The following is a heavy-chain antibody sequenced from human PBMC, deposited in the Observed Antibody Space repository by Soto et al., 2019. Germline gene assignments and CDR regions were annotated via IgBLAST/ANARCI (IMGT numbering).Heavy chain of an antibody. D-gene: IGHD3-10*01. CDR3: ARGSTDSYPGSPIFDL. CDR1: GLIFGSRA. V-gene: IGHV3-23*01. Sequence: GGSLRLSCVASGLIFGSRAMSWVRQAPGEGLQWVATITDTGGDAKYADSVRGRFVISRDNSQKTLYLQMTSLTAEDSAMYFCARGSTDSYPGSPIFDLWGRGTLVTVSS. J-gene: IGHJ4*02. CDR2: ITDTGGDA.